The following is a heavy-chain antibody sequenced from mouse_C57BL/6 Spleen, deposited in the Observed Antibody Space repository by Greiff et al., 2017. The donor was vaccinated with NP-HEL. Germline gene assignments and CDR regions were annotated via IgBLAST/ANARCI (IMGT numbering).Heavy chain of an antibody. Sequence: QVQLKESGAELVRPGASVTLSCKASGYTFTDYEMHWVKQTPVHGLEWIGAIDPETGGTAYNQKFKGKAILTADKSSSTAYMELRSLTSEDSAVYYCTRGEENDYDYAMDYWGQGTSVTVSS. CDR3: TRGEENDYDYAMDY. J-gene: IGHJ4*01. CDR1: GYTFTDYE. D-gene: IGHD2-4*01. CDR2: IDPETGGT. V-gene: IGHV1-15*01.